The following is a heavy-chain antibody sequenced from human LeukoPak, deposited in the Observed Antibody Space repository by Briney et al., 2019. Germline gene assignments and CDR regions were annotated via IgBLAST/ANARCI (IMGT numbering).Heavy chain of an antibody. CDR3: ARGSVVVTALGYYYYGMDV. J-gene: IGHJ6*02. CDR1: GGSISSGGYY. V-gene: IGHV4-61*08. Sequence: SQTLSLTCTVSGGSISSGGYYWSWIRQHPGKGLEWIGYIYYSGSTNYNPSLKSRVTISVDTSKNQFSLKLSSVTAADTAVYYCARGSVVVTALGYYYYGMDVWGQGTTVTVSS. D-gene: IGHD2-21*02. CDR2: IYYSGST.